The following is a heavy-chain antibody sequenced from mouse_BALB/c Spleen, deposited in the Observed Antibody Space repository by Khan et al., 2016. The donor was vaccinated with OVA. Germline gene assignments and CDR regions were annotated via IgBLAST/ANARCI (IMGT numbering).Heavy chain of an antibody. Sequence: QVQLQQSGAELVRPGTSVKMSCKAAGYTFTNYWIGWVKQRPGHGLEWIGDTFPGGGYTNYNEKFKGKATLTADTSSSTAYMQLSGLTSEDSASYYCARRGAARATGDYFDYWGQGTTLTVSS. J-gene: IGHJ2*01. CDR3: ARRGAARATGDYFDY. CDR2: TFPGGGYT. CDR1: GYTFTNYW. D-gene: IGHD3-1*01. V-gene: IGHV1-63*02.